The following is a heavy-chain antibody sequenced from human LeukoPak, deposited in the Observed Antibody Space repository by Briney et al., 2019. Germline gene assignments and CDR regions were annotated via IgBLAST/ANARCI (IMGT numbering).Heavy chain of an antibody. Sequence: QPGRSLRLSCAASGFTFSSYDMHWVRQAPGKGLEWVAVIWYDGSNKYYADSVKGRFTISRDNSKNTLYLQMNSLRAEDTAVYYCARDRYGDFSFYYFDYWGQGTLVTVSS. CDR2: IWYDGSNK. V-gene: IGHV3-33*01. CDR1: GFTFSSYD. CDR3: ARDRYGDFSFYYFDY. D-gene: IGHD4-17*01. J-gene: IGHJ4*02.